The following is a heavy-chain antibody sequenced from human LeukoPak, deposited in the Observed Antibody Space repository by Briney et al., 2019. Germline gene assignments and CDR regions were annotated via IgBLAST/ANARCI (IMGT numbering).Heavy chain of an antibody. CDR1: GFTFSSYS. J-gene: IGHJ5*02. CDR3: ARGGVTTNWFDP. Sequence: GGSLRLSCAASGFTFSSYSMNWVRQAPGKGLEWVSSISSSSSYIYYVDSVKGRFTISRDNAKNSLYLQMNSLRAEDTAVYYCARGGVTTNWFDPWGQGTLVTVSS. D-gene: IGHD4-11*01. CDR2: ISSSSSYI. V-gene: IGHV3-21*01.